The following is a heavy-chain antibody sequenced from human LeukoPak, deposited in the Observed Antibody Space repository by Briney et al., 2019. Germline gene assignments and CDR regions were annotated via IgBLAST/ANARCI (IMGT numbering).Heavy chain of an antibody. CDR2: ISYDGSNK. V-gene: IGHV3-30-3*01. CDR3: ARAAREQLLRDAFDI. D-gene: IGHD2-2*01. Sequence: GGSLRLSCAASGFTFSSYAMHWVRQAPGKGLEWVAVISYDGSNKYYADSVKGRFTISRDNSKNTLYLQMNSLRAEDTAVYYCARAAREQLLRDAFDIWGQGTMVTVSS. CDR1: GFTFSSYA. J-gene: IGHJ3*02.